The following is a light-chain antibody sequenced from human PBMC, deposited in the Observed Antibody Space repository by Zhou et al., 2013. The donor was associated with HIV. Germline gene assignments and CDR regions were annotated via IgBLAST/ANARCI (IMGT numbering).Light chain of an antibody. Sequence: EVVVTQSPATLSVSPGERATLSCRASQNVSSNLAWYQQKPGQAPRLLIYAASTRATGVPARFSGSGSGTEFTLTISGMQSEDFAVYYCQQYNNWPLTFGGGTKVEIK. CDR2: AAS. V-gene: IGKV3-15*01. CDR3: QQYNNWPLT. CDR1: QNVSSN. J-gene: IGKJ4*01.